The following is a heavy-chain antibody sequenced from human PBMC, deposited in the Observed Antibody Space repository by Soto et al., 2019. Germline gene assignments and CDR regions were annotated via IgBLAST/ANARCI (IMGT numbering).Heavy chain of an antibody. CDR3: ARGPSLNYGPDY. Sequence: LVMMSLTCAVEGGSSGGYYWSWIRQPPGKGLEWIGEINHSGSTNYNPSLKSRVTITADESTSTAYMELSSLRSEDTAVYYCARGPSLNYGPDYWGQGTLVTVSS. J-gene: IGHJ4*02. D-gene: IGHD3-10*01. CDR2: INHSGST. V-gene: IGHV4-34*01. CDR1: GGSSGGYY.